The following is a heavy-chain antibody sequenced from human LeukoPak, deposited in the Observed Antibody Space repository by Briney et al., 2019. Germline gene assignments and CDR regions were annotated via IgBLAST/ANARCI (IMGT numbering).Heavy chain of an antibody. J-gene: IGHJ5*02. D-gene: IGHD3-22*01. CDR2: VNSDGSST. Sequence: PGGSLRLSCAASGFTFSSYWMYWVRQAPGKGLVWVSCVNSDGSSTNSADSVKGRFTISRDNAKNTLFLEMNSLTVEDTAVYYCARGVGHNYDRSGYRWGQGTLVTVSS. V-gene: IGHV3-74*01. CDR3: ARGVGHNYDRSGYR. CDR1: GFTFSSYW.